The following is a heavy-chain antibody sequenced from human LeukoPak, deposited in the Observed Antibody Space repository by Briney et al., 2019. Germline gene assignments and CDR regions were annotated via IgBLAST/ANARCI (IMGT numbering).Heavy chain of an antibody. CDR2: ISSSISYI. CDR1: GFTFSSYS. Sequence: PGGSLRFSCAPSGFTFSSYSMNRVRQAPGKGLEWASSISSSISYIYYADSVKGRFTISRDNAKNSLYLKMNSLRAEDTAVYYCARDAGYGGNSFYYWGQGTLVTVSS. CDR3: ARDAGYGGNSFYY. J-gene: IGHJ4*02. D-gene: IGHD4-23*01. V-gene: IGHV3-21*01.